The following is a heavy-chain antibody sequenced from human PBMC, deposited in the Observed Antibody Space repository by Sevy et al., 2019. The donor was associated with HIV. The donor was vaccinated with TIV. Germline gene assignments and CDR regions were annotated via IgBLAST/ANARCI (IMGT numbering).Heavy chain of an antibody. D-gene: IGHD5-18*01. V-gene: IGHV3-7*01. CDR2: INEDGSRL. Sequence: GGSLRLSCVASRFTFSDSWMTWVRQAPGKGLERIAFINEDGSRLGYVNSVRGRFTISSENTKNSLYLQMNSLRAEDTAVYFCARDRAYSALDYWGQGTLVTVSS. CDR1: RFTFSDSW. CDR3: ARDRAYSALDY. J-gene: IGHJ4*02.